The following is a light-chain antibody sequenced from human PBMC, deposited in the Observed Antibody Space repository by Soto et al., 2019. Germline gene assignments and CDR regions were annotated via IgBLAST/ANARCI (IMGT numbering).Light chain of an antibody. CDR2: EVS. CDR1: GSDVGGYNY. Sequence: QSVLTHPPSASGSPGQSVTISCTGTGSDVGGYNYVSWYQHHPGKAPKLMLYEVSTRPSGVPDRFSGSKSGNTASLTVSGLQAEDEADYYCSSYAGSNIYVVFGGGTKLTVL. V-gene: IGLV2-8*01. J-gene: IGLJ2*01. CDR3: SSYAGSNIYVV.